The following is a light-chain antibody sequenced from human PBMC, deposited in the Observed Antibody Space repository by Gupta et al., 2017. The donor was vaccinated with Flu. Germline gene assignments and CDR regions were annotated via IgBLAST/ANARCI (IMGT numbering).Light chain of an antibody. J-gene: IGLJ3*02. Sequence: QTVLTQEPSLTVSPGGTVTLTCASSTGAVTSGYYPTWFQQKPEQAPRPLIYDTSNKHSWTPARFSGSLLGGKAALTLSGVQHEDEADYYCLLYYVSTWVFGGGTKLTVL. CDR1: TGAVTSGYY. CDR2: DTS. V-gene: IGLV7-43*01. CDR3: LLYYVSTWV.